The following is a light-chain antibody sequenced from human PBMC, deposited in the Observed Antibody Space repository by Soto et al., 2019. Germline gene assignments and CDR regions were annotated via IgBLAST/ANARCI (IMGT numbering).Light chain of an antibody. CDR1: SSDVGGYNY. CDR3: CSYVGSYTYV. V-gene: IGLV2-11*01. CDR2: DVS. J-gene: IGLJ1*01. Sequence: QSVLTQPRSVSGSPGQSVTISCTGTSSDVGGYNYVSWYQQHPDKAPKLTIYDVSKRPSGVPDRFSGSKSGNTASLTISGLQAEDEADYYCCSYVGSYTYVFGTGTKVTVL.